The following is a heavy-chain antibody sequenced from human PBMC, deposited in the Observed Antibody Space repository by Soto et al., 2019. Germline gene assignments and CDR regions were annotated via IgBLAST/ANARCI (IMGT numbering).Heavy chain of an antibody. CDR3: ARDRYCGSDCYVDY. Sequence: PGGSLRLSCVASGFIFTTYSMNWVRQAPGKGLEWVSYISSSSGTIYYADSVKGRFTISRDNAENSLYLQMNSLRDEDTAVYYCARDRYCGSDCYVDYWGQGTLVTVSS. V-gene: IGHV3-48*02. D-gene: IGHD2-21*02. CDR2: ISSSSGTI. J-gene: IGHJ4*02. CDR1: GFIFTTYS.